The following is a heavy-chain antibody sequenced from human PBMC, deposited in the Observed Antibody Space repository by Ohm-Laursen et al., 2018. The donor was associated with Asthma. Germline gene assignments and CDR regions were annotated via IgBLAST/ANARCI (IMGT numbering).Heavy chain of an antibody. Sequence: SLRLSCAASGFTFSSYSMNWVRQAPGKGLEWVSSISSSSSYIYYVDSVKGRFTISRDNAKNSLYLQMNSLRAEDTAVYYCARSIRTDYVWGSYRYTSDAFDIWGQGTMVTVSS. V-gene: IGHV3-21*01. CDR2: ISSSSSYI. D-gene: IGHD3-16*02. J-gene: IGHJ3*02. CDR1: GFTFSSYS. CDR3: ARSIRTDYVWGSYRYTSDAFDI.